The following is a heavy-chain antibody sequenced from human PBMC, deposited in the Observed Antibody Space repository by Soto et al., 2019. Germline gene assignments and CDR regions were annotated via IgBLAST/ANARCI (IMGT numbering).Heavy chain of an antibody. V-gene: IGHV1-69*01. D-gene: IGHD5-18*01. Sequence: QVQLVQSGAEVKKPGSSVKVSCKASGGTFSSYAISWVRQAPGQGLEWMGGIIPIFGTANYAQKFQGRVTITADESTSTAYMELSSLRSEETAVYYCARADIARVNAHYYYYYGMDVWGQGTTVTVSS. CDR1: GGTFSSYA. J-gene: IGHJ6*02. CDR3: ARADIARVNAHYYYYYGMDV. CDR2: IIPIFGTA.